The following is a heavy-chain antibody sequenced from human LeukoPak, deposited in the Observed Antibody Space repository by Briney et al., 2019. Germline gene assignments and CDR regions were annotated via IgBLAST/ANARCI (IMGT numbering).Heavy chain of an antibody. CDR1: GYTFTGYY. Sequence: EASVKVPCKASGYTFTGYYMHWVRQAPGQGLEWMGWINPNSGGTNYAQKFQGRVTMTRDTSISTAYMELSRLRSDDTAVYYCARGSYYYYYYMGVWGKGTTVTVSS. V-gene: IGHV1-2*02. CDR3: ARGSYYYYYYMGV. D-gene: IGHD1-26*01. CDR2: INPNSGGT. J-gene: IGHJ6*03.